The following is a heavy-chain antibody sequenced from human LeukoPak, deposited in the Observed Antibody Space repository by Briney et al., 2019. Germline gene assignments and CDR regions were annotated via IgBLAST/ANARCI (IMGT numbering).Heavy chain of an antibody. D-gene: IGHD3-22*01. CDR1: GFTFSNAW. Sequence: PGGSLRLSCAASGFTFSNAWMTWVRQAPGKGLEWVGRIKSKSDGGTTDYAAPVKGRFTISRDDSKNTLYMQMNSLKTEDTAVYYCITNHYDSSSYQVFYWGQGTLVTVSS. J-gene: IGHJ4*02. V-gene: IGHV3-15*01. CDR3: ITNHYDSSSYQVFY. CDR2: IKSKSDGGTT.